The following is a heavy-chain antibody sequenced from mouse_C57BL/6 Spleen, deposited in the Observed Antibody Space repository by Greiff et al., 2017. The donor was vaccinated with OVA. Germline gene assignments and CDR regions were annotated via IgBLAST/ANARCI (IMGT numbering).Heavy chain of an antibody. Sequence: ESGPGLVKPSQSLSLTCSVTGYSITSGYYWNWIRQFPGNKLEWMGYISYDGSNNYNPSLKNRISITRDTSKNQFFLKLNSVTTEDTATYYCARDEGGHFDYWGQGTTLTVSS. J-gene: IGHJ2*01. CDR2: ISYDGSN. CDR1: GYSITSGYY. D-gene: IGHD3-3*01. CDR3: ARDEGGHFDY. V-gene: IGHV3-6*01.